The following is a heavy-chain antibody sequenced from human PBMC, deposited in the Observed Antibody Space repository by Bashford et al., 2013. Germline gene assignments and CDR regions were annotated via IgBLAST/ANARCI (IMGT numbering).Heavy chain of an antibody. CDR1: GYRFTTSW. CDR2: IFPGDSDV. J-gene: IGHJ3*01. D-gene: IGHD3-9*01. CDR3: ARCSYDVFTGLHAFDF. Sequence: GESLKISCKGSGYRFTTSWIAWVRHVPGKGLEWMGIIFPGDSDVRYSPSFQGQVTMSADKSLSTAYLQWSSLKASDSALYYCARCSYDVFTGLHAFDFWGPGTKVTVSS. V-gene: IGHV5-51*03.